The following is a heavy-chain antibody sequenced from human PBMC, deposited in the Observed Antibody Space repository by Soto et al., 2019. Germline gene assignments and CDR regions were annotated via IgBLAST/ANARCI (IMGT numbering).Heavy chain of an antibody. Sequence: LSITCPVSSFSIGAYFLSWIRQPPGKGLEWVSSISSSSSYIYYADSVKGRFTISRDNAKNSLYLQMNSLRAEDTAVYYCARVPNVGNWNYILYWFDPWGQGTLVTVSS. D-gene: IGHD1-7*01. V-gene: IGHV3-11*06. CDR3: ARVPNVGNWNYILYWFDP. CDR2: ISSSSSYI. J-gene: IGHJ5*02. CDR1: SFSIGAYF.